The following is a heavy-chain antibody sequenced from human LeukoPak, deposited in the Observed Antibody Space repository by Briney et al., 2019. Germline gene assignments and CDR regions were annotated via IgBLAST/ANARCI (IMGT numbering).Heavy chain of an antibody. J-gene: IGHJ6*02. D-gene: IGHD2-15*01. CDR1: GGSISSYY. V-gene: IGHV4-4*07. CDR2: VFNTGTT. CDR3: AKSGDFYFGMDI. Sequence: PETLSLTCSVSGGSISSYYWNWIRQPAGKGLEWIGRVFNTGTTNYDPSLKSRVTMSLDTSKSQFSLSLSSVTAADTAIYWCAKSGDFYFGMDIWGQGTTVTVSS.